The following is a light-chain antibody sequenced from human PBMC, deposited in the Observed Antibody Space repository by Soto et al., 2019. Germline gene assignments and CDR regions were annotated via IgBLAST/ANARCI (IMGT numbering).Light chain of an antibody. CDR2: DVS. CDR1: SSDVGGYNY. J-gene: IGLJ1*01. V-gene: IGLV2-14*01. Sequence: QSVLTQPASVSGSPGQSITISCTGTSSDVGGYNYVSWYQHHPGKAPKLMIYDVSNRPSGVSNRFSGSKSGNTASLTISGLQAEDEAYYYCSSYTRSASLVFGTGTKVTVL. CDR3: SSYTRSASLV.